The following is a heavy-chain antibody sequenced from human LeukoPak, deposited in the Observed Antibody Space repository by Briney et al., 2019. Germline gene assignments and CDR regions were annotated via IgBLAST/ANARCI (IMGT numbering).Heavy chain of an antibody. D-gene: IGHD2-2*02. V-gene: IGHV3-33*08. CDR1: GFTFSDYY. CDR3: ARDQFSHCSSTSCYTEVPFDY. Sequence: PGGSLRLSCAASGFTFSDYYMSWIRQAPGKGLEWVAVIWYDGSNKYYADSVKGRFTISRDNSKNTLYLQMNSLRAEDTAVYYCARDQFSHCSSTSCYTEVPFDYWGQGTLVTVSS. CDR2: IWYDGSNK. J-gene: IGHJ4*02.